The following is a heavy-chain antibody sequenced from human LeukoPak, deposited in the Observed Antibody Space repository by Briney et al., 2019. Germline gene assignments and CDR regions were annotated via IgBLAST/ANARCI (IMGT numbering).Heavy chain of an antibody. J-gene: IGHJ5*02. CDR3: ARQGASGTYPRS. Sequence: GGSLRLSCAASGFTFTTYWMTWVRQAPGKGLEWVANINQDGSEKFYVDSVKGRFTISRDNAKNSLYLQMNSLRAEDTAVYYCARQGASGTYPRSWGQGILVTVSS. CDR1: GFTFTTYW. CDR2: INQDGSEK. D-gene: IGHD3-10*01. V-gene: IGHV3-7*01.